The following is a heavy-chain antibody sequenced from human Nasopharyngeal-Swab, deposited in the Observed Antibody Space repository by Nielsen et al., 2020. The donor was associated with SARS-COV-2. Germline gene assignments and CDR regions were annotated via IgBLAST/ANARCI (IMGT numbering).Heavy chain of an antibody. Sequence: LSLTCAASGFTFSSYSMNWVRQAPGKGLEWVSYISSSSSTIYYADSVKGRFTISRDNAKNSLYLQMNSLRDEDTAVYYCARDRWYYYDSSGEIDWGQGTLVTVSS. CDR1: GFTFSSYS. J-gene: IGHJ4*02. CDR2: ISSSSSTI. V-gene: IGHV3-48*02. D-gene: IGHD3-22*01. CDR3: ARDRWYYYDSSGEID.